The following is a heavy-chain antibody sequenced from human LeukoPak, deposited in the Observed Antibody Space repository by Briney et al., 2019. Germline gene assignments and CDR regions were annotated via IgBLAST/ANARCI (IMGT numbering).Heavy chain of an antibody. CDR1: GGSISSYY. D-gene: IGHD6-6*01. V-gene: IGHV4-4*07. CDR2: IYTSGST. J-gene: IGHJ5*02. CDR3: AKGKHSSSSNWFDP. Sequence: SETLSLTCTVSGGSISSYYWSWIRQPAGKGLEWIGRIYTSGSTNYNPSLKSRVTISLDTSKNQFSLKLSSVTAADTAVYYCAKGKHSSSSNWFDPWGQGTLVTVSS.